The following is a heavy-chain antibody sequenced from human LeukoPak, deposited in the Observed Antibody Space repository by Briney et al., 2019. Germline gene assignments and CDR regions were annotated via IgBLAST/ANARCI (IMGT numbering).Heavy chain of an antibody. V-gene: IGHV1-46*01. CDR2: INPSGGST. D-gene: IGHD1-26*01. Sequence: ASVKVSCKASGYTFTSYYMHWVRQAPGQGLEWMGIINPSGGSTSYAQKFQGRVTMTRDMSTSTVYMELSSLRSDDTAVYYCARERHPYSPFDYWGQGTLVTVSS. CDR3: ARERHPYSPFDY. CDR1: GYTFTSYY. J-gene: IGHJ4*02.